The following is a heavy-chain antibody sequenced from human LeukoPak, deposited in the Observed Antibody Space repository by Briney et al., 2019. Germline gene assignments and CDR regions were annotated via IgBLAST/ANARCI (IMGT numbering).Heavy chain of an antibody. CDR3: ARGYYDSSGYYQSPIFDY. D-gene: IGHD3-22*01. J-gene: IGHJ4*02. CDR1: GGSISSSSYY. CDR2: IYYSGST. V-gene: IGHV4-39*07. Sequence: PSETLSLTCTVSGGSISSSSYYWGWTRQPPGKGLEWIGSIYYSGSTYYTPSLKSRVTISVDTSKNQFSLKLNSVTAADTAVYYCARGYYDSSGYYQSPIFDYWGQGTLVTVSS.